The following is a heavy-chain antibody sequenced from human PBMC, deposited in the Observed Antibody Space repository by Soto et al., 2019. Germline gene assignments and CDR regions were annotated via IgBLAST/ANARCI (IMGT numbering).Heavy chain of an antibody. Sequence: QVQLQESGPGLVKPSQTLSLTCTVSGGSISSGGYYWSWIRQHPGKGLEWIGYIYYSGSTYYNPSFKSRVTISVDTSKNQFSQKLSSVTAADTAVYYCERHIDYGDQLNWFDPWGQGTLVTVSS. CDR1: GGSISSGGYY. D-gene: IGHD4-17*01. V-gene: IGHV4-31*03. J-gene: IGHJ5*02. CDR3: ERHIDYGDQLNWFDP. CDR2: IYYSGST.